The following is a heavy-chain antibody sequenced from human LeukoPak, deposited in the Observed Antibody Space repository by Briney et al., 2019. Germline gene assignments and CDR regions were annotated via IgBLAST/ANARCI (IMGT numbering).Heavy chain of an antibody. CDR1: GYTFTSYA. Sequence: GASVKVSCKASGYTFTSYAMNWVRQAPGQGLEWMGWINTNTGNPTYAQGFTGRFVFSLDTSVSTAYLQISSLKAEDTAVYYCAREWEPYYYYYGMDVWGQGTTVTVSS. D-gene: IGHD1-26*01. V-gene: IGHV7-4-1*02. CDR3: AREWEPYYYYYGMDV. CDR2: INTNTGNP. J-gene: IGHJ6*02.